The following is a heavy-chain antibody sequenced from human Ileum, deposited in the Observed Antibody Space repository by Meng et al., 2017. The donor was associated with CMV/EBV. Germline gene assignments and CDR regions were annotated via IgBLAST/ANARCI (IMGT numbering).Heavy chain of an antibody. Sequence: DAHPLLEQPASSRPPTLTAACALLSCGSHSCAWFRQPSRKILELLGSMYFIGIADYNPSLKSRVTLSLHATQNQFSMRLTSVTAADSAVYFCARDLTNKWFYYWGQGALVTVSS. CDR3: ARDLTNKWFYY. CDR1: CALLSCGSHS. V-gene: IGHV4-39*07. D-gene: IGHD1-26*01. CDR2: MYFIGIA. J-gene: IGHJ4*02.